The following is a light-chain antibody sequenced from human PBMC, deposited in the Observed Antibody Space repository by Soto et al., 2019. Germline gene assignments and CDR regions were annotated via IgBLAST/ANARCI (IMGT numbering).Light chain of an antibody. Sequence: DIQMTQSPPSLSASVGDRVTITCRASQDIRNFVAWYKQKPGKAPKLLIYAASTLQSGVPSRFSGSGSGTDFTFTIGSLEREDVAPYFCQEYSSVPVFGPGTKVEVK. V-gene: IGKV1-27*01. CDR3: QEYSSVPV. CDR1: QDIRNF. J-gene: IGKJ3*01. CDR2: AAS.